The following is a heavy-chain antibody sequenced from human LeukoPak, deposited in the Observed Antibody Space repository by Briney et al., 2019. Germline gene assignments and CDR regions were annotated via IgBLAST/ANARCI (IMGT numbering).Heavy chain of an antibody. J-gene: IGHJ6*02. V-gene: IGHV1-24*01. D-gene: IGHD3-3*01. CDR3: ATSIYDRSYYYYGMDV. CDR2: FDREDGET. Sequence: ASVKVSCKVSGYTLTELSMHWVRQAPGKGLEWMGGFDREDGETIYAQKFKGRVTMTEDTSTDTAYMELSSLRSEDTAVYYCATSIYDRSYYYYGMDVWGQGTTVTVSS. CDR1: GYTLTELS.